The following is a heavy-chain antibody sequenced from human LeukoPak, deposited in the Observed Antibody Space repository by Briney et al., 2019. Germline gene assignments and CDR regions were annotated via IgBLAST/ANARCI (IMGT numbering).Heavy chain of an antibody. J-gene: IGHJ4*02. CDR1: GFTVSSNS. D-gene: IGHD1-14*01. CDR3: ARGRSAENTWEPLDY. V-gene: IGHV3-53*01. CDR2: IYSASST. Sequence: GGSLRFSCVASGFTVSSNSMSWVRQAPGKRPQWVSIIYSASSTFYADSVKSRFTISRDNSRNTVYLQMNGLRAEDTAIYYCARGRSAENTWEPLDYWGQGTLVTVSS.